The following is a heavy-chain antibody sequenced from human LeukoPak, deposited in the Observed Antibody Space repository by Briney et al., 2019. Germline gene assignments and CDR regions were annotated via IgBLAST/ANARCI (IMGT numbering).Heavy chain of an antibody. CDR3: ARGGWSLDF. CDR2: IHFTGTT. V-gene: IGHV4-59*11. D-gene: IGHD6-19*01. CDR1: GGSISNHY. J-gene: IGHJ4*02. Sequence: PSETLSLTCTLSGGSISNHYWSCMRQTPGEGLEWIGYIHFTGTTNYNPTLKSRVTISVDMSKNQFSVNIDSVTAADTAVYYCARGGWSLDFWGQGTLVTVCS.